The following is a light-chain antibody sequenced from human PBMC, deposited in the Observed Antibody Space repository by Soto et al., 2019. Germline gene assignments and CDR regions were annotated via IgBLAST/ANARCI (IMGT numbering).Light chain of an antibody. V-gene: IGKV1-27*01. CDR1: QGISNY. CDR3: QKYASAPWP. Sequence: DIQMTQSPSSLSASVRDRVTITCRASQGISNYLAWYQQKPGKVPKLLIYAASTLQSGVPSRFRGSGSGPDFTLTISSLQPEDVATYYCQKYASAPWPFGQGTKFEIK. CDR2: AAS. J-gene: IGKJ1*01.